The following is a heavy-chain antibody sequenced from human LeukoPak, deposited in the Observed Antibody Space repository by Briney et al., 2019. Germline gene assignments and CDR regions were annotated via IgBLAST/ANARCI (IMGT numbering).Heavy chain of an antibody. D-gene: IGHD3-9*01. J-gene: IGHJ5*02. Sequence: GSLRLSCAASGFTFSSYAMHWVRQAPGKGLEWVAVISYDGSNKYYADSVKGRFTISRDNSKNTLYLQMNSLRFDDTAVYYCARDWEILTGIDCFDPWGQGTVVTVSS. V-gene: IGHV3-30-3*01. CDR2: ISYDGSNK. CDR3: ARDWEILTGIDCFDP. CDR1: GFTFSSYA.